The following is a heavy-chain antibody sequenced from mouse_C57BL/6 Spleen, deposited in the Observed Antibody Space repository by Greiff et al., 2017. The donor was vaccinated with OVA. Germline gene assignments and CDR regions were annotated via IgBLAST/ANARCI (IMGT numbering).Heavy chain of an antibody. Sequence: EVHLVESGGGLVKPGGSLKLSCAASGFTFSDYGMHWVRQAPEKGLEWVAYISSGSSTIYYADTVKGRFTISRDNAKNTLFLQMTSLRSEDTAMYYCARREGNYAYFDYWGQGTTLTVSS. CDR1: GFTFSDYG. J-gene: IGHJ2*01. V-gene: IGHV5-17*01. D-gene: IGHD2-1*01. CDR2: ISSGSSTI. CDR3: ARREGNYAYFDY.